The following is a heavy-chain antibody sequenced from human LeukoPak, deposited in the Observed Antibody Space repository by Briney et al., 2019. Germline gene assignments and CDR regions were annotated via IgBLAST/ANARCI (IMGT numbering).Heavy chain of an antibody. CDR3: ARARPRPKYDFWSGYYTSAYYYYGMDV. Sequence: SVKVSCKASGGTFSSYAISWVRQAPGQGLEWMGGIIPIFGTANYAQKFQGRVTITADESTSTAYMELSSLRTEDTAVYYCARARPRPKYDFWSGYYTSAYYYYGMDVWGQGTTVTVSS. D-gene: IGHD3-3*01. CDR1: GGTFSSYA. CDR2: IIPIFGTA. V-gene: IGHV1-69*13. J-gene: IGHJ6*02.